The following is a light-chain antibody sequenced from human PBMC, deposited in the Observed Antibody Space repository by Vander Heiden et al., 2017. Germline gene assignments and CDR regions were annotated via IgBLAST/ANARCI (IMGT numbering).Light chain of an antibody. V-gene: IGKV3-20*01. CDR1: QSVSSSY. CDR2: GAS. Sequence: ELVLTQPPGTLSLSPGERATLSCRASQSVSSSYLAWYQQKPGQAPRLLIYGASSRATGIPDRFSGSGSGTDFTLTISRLEPEDFAVYYCQQDGSSPITFGQGTRLEIK. J-gene: IGKJ5*01. CDR3: QQDGSSPIT.